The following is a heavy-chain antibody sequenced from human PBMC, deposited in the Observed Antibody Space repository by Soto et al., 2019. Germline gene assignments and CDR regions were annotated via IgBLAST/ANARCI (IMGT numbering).Heavy chain of an antibody. D-gene: IGHD3-16*01. CDR2: IKQDGSEK. CDR3: ARDWATPGYFDY. J-gene: IGHJ4*02. CDR1: GVTFISYW. Sequence: GGSLRLSCAASGVTFISYWMSWVRQAPGKGLEWVANIKQDGSEKYYVDPVKGRFTISRDNAKNSLYLQMNSLRAEDTAVYYCARDWATPGYFDYWGQGTLVTVSS. V-gene: IGHV3-7*01.